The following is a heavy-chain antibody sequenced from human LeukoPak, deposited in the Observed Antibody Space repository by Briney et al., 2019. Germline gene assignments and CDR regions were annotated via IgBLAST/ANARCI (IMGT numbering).Heavy chain of an antibody. CDR3: ARCLPARRALEY. CDR1: GFTFSSYG. Sequence: GGSLRLSCAASGFTFSSYGMHWVRQAPGKGLEWVAVIWYDGSNKYYADSVKGRFTISRDNSKNTLYLQMNSLRAEDTAVYYCARCLPARRALEYWGQGTLVTASS. V-gene: IGHV3-33*01. CDR2: IWYDGSNK. D-gene: IGHD6-6*01. J-gene: IGHJ4*02.